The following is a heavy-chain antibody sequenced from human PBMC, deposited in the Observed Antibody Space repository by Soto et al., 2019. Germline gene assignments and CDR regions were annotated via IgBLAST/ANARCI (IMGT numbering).Heavy chain of an antibody. CDR1: GGSFSGYY. V-gene: IGHV4-34*01. CDR3: ARMRLELQSYYYHYMDV. Sequence: QVQLQQWGAGLLKPSETLSLTCAVYGGSFSGYYWSWIRQPPGKGLEWIGEINHSGSTNYNPSLKSRVTISVDTSKNQFSLKLSSVTAADTAVYYCARMRLELQSYYYHYMDVWGKGTTVTVSS. D-gene: IGHD3-10*01. J-gene: IGHJ6*03. CDR2: INHSGST.